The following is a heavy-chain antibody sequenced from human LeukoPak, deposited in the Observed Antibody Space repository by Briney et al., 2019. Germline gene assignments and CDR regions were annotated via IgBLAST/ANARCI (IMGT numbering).Heavy chain of an antibody. CDR1: GFTFSNAW. CDR3: TTEGSTYGHHAIDS. CDR2: NKRKVDDGTT. V-gene: IGHV3-15*01. D-gene: IGHD5-18*01. Sequence: GGSVTLSCAVSGFTFSNAWMRWVRHAPGKGGEWVGRNKRKVDDGTTDYAAPVKGRFTIPRDDSRNTVYVEMNRLQTEDTAVYHCTTEGSTYGHHAIDSWGQGTMVTVSS. J-gene: IGHJ3*02.